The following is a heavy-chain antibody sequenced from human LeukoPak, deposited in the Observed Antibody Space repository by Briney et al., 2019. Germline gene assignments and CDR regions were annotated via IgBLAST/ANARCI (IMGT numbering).Heavy chain of an antibody. Sequence: AETLSLTCTVSGGSIGSSSYYWGWIRQPPGKGLEWIGSIYYSGSTYYNPSLKSRVTISVDTSKNQFSLKLSSVTAADTAVYYCASLVVAATSVWFDPWGQGTLVTVSS. CDR3: ASLVVAATSVWFDP. J-gene: IGHJ5*02. D-gene: IGHD2-15*01. CDR2: IYYSGST. V-gene: IGHV4-39*01. CDR1: GGSIGSSSYY.